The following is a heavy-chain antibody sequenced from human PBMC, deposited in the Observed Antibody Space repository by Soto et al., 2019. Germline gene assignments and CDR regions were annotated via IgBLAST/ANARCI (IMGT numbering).Heavy chain of an antibody. Sequence: GGSLRLSCAASGFRFSDHYMTWIRQAPGKGLEWVSKISGGGTTIYYADSVKGRFTVSRDNAKNSLYLQMNSLRTEDTAVYYCAGDPYYYGSAFWGQGTLVTVSS. CDR1: GFRFSDHY. V-gene: IGHV3-11*01. D-gene: IGHD3-10*01. CDR2: ISGGGTTI. CDR3: AGDPYYYGSAF. J-gene: IGHJ4*02.